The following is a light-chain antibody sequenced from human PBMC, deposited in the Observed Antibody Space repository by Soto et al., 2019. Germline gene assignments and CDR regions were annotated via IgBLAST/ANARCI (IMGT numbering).Light chain of an antibody. CDR1: SRDIGGYNY. Sequence: QSAVTQPASLFGCPGQSITISCTGTSRDIGGYNYVSWYQKHPGEAPKLVIYGVSNRPSGVSNRFSDSKFDNTASLTISGLQADDEAHYYCSSYTITSAPVFGTGTKVTVL. V-gene: IGLV2-14*03. CDR2: GVS. CDR3: SSYTITSAPV. J-gene: IGLJ1*01.